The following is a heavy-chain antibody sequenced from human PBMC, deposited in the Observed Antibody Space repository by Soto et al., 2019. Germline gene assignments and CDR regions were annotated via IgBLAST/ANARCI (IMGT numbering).Heavy chain of an antibody. J-gene: IGHJ3*02. Sequence: PGESLKISCKGSGYSFTSYWIGWVRQMPGKGLEWMGIIYPGDSDTRYSPSFQGQVTISADKSISTAYLQWSSLKASDTAMYYCARLVVPAAVSSAFDIWGQGTMVTVSS. CDR2: IYPGDSDT. CDR1: GYSFTSYW. D-gene: IGHD2-2*01. CDR3: ARLVVPAAVSSAFDI. V-gene: IGHV5-51*01.